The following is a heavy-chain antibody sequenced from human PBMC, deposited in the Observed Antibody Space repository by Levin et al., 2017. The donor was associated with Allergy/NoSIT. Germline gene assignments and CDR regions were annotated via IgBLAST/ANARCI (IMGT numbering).Heavy chain of an antibody. CDR1: GFMFSNFW. J-gene: IGHJ5*02. Sequence: GGSLRLSCAASGFMFSNFWMHWVRQVPGKGLMFVSTIKPDGTGANYADSVKGRFTISRDNSKNTLFLEMSGLRVEDTGVYYCTNSLTGEASWGRGTLVTVSS. V-gene: IGHV3-74*01. CDR2: IKPDGTGA. CDR3: TNSLTGEAS. D-gene: IGHD7-27*01.